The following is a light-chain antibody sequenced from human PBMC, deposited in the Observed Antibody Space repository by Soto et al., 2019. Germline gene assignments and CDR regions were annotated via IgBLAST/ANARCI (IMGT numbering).Light chain of an antibody. J-gene: IGLJ2*01. V-gene: IGLV2-8*01. CDR1: SSDVGGYNY. CDR3: SSCGGNNQLV. CDR2: EVS. Sequence: QSALTQPPSASGSPGQSVTISCTGTSSDVGGYNYVSWYQQHPGKAPKLMISEVSNRPSGVPDRFSGSKSGNTASLTVSGRQAEDDAYYYCSSCGGNNQLVFGGGTKLTVL.